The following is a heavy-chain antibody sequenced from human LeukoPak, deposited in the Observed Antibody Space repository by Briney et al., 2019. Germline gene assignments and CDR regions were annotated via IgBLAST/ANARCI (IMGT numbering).Heavy chain of an antibody. CDR3: ARDLGDIVVVPAAMNY. V-gene: IGHV3-33*01. D-gene: IGHD2-2*01. Sequence: PGGSLRLSYAASGFTFSSYGMHWVRQAPGQGLEWVAVIWYDGSNKYYADSVKGRFTISRDNSKNTLYLQMNSLRAEDTAVYYCARDLGDIVVVPAAMNYWGQGTLVTVSS. CDR1: GFTFSSYG. J-gene: IGHJ4*02. CDR2: IWYDGSNK.